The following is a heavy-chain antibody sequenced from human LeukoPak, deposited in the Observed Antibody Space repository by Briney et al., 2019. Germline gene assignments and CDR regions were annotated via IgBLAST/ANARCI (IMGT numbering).Heavy chain of an antibody. Sequence: PGGSLRLSCAASGFTFSSYAMSWVRQAPGKGLEWVSTISGSGGAGTYYADSVKGRFTIPRDNSKNTLYLPMNSLRAEDTAVYYCVKDRGGSPFYGMDVWGQGTTVTVSS. CDR2: ISGSGGAGT. CDR1: GFTFSSYA. CDR3: VKDRGGSPFYGMDV. J-gene: IGHJ6*02. D-gene: IGHD1-26*01. V-gene: IGHV3-23*01.